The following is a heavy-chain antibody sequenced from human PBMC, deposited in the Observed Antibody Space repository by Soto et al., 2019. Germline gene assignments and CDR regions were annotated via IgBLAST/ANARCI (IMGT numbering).Heavy chain of an antibody. J-gene: IGHJ6*02. V-gene: IGHV4-34*01. CDR3: ARGDIVVVPAAPYYYYGMDV. D-gene: IGHD2-2*01. CDR2: INHSGST. CDR1: GGSFSGYY. Sequence: SETLSLTCAVYGGSFSGYYWSWIRQPPGKGLEWIGEINHSGSTNYNPSLKSRVTISVDTSKIQFSLKLSSVTAADTAVYYCARGDIVVVPAAPYYYYGMDVWGQGTTVTVSS.